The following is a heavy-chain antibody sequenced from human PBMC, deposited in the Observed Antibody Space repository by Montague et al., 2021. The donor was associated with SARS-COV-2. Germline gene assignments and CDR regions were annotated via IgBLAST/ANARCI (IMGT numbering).Heavy chain of an antibody. Sequence: SETLSLTCAVHGGSFSTYSWNWIRQPPGKGLEWIGEIHHGGSTNHNPSLKSRVTISADTSKNQFSLKLTSVAAADTAVYYCARLGDGVVPSPILGVGPYYSYYYMGVWAKVPRSPSP. D-gene: IGHD3-10*01. CDR3: ARLGDGVVPSPILGVGPYYSYYYMGV. J-gene: IGHJ6*03. CDR2: IHHGGST. CDR1: GGSFSTYS. V-gene: IGHV4-34*01.